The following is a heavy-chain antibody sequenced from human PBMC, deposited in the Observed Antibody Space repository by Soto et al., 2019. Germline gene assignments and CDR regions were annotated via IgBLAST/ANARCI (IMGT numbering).Heavy chain of an antibody. Sequence: ASVKVSCKASGYTFTGYYMHWVRQAPGQGLEWMGWINPNSGGTNYAQKFQGWVTMTRDTSISTAYMELSRLRSDDTAVYYCARSPYDSARYYYYYYMDVWGKGTTVTVS. J-gene: IGHJ6*03. D-gene: IGHD3-16*01. CDR1: GYTFTGYY. CDR2: INPNSGGT. CDR3: ARSPYDSARYYYYYYMDV. V-gene: IGHV1-2*04.